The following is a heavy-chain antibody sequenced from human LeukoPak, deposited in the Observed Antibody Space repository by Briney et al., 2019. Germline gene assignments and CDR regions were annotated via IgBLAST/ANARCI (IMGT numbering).Heavy chain of an antibody. D-gene: IGHD7-27*01. CDR2: ISNSGGRT. J-gene: IGHJ4*02. CDR3: AKDRHNWGLDY. Sequence: GGSLRLSCAASGFTFSDYALGWVRQAPGKGLEWVSGISNSGGRTFYADSVKGRFTISRDDSRNTLYLQMNSLRAEDAAVYYCAKDRHNWGLDYWGQGTLVTVSS. CDR1: GFTFSDYA. V-gene: IGHV3-23*01.